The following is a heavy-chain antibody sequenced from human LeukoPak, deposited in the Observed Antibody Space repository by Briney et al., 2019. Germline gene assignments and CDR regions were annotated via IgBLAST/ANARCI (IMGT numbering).Heavy chain of an antibody. V-gene: IGHV1-69*05. CDR3: ARAYRPGYYDSSGYYGY. CDR1: GGTFSSYA. D-gene: IGHD3-22*01. CDR2: IIPIFGTA. J-gene: IGHJ4*02. Sequence: GSSVKVSCNASGGTFSSYAISWVRQAPGQGLEWMGRIIPIFGTANYAQKFQGRVTITTDESTSTAYMELSSLRSEDTAVYYCARAYRPGYYDSSGYYGYWGQGTLVTVSS.